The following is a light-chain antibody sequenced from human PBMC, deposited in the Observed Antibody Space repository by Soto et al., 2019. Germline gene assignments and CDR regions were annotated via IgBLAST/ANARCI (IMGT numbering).Light chain of an antibody. J-gene: IGLJ2*01. CDR3: QSYDSSDHVV. V-gene: IGLV6-57*02. CDR1: SGSIASNY. CDR2: EDN. Sequence: NFMLTQPHSVSESPGKTATISCTGSSGSIASNYVQWYQQRPGSAPTTVIYEDNERPSGVPDRFSGSIDSSSNSASLTISGLKTEDEAHYYCQSYDSSDHVVFGGGTKLTVL.